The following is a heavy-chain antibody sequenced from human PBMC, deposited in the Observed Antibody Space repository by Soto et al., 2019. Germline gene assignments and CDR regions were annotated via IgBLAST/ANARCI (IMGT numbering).Heavy chain of an antibody. CDR3: ARTLYGDNVDY. CDR2: IHPSGGGS. J-gene: IGHJ4*02. D-gene: IGHD4-17*01. CDR1: GYTLNSCY. Sequence: ASVKVSCKPSGYTLNSCYLRWVRQAPGQGLEWMGIIHPSGGGSTYAQKFLGRVTMTRDTSTSTVFMELSSLRSEDTAVYYCARTLYGDNVDYWGQGTLVT. V-gene: IGHV1-46*02.